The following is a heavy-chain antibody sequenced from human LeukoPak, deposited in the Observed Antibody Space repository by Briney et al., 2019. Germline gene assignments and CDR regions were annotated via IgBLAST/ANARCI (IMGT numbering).Heavy chain of an antibody. Sequence: ASVKVSCKASGGTFISYAISWVRQAPGQGLEWLGIFNPNAGSATYAQKFQGRVTMTRDTSTSTVYMELSSLRSEDTAVYYCARDSPFYGDYSGPDYWGQGTLVTVSS. CDR1: GGTFISYA. J-gene: IGHJ4*02. V-gene: IGHV1-46*01. CDR3: ARDSPFYGDYSGPDY. D-gene: IGHD4-17*01. CDR2: FNPNAGSA.